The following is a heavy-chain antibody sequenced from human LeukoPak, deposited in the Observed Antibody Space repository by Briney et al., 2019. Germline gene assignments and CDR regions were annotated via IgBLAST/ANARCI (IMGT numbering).Heavy chain of an antibody. J-gene: IGHJ6*03. Sequence: GGSPTLFCATSGFTFRSNWMHWVRPGQGTGLIRVPSITPDGLIIDYADCLKGRFTISRDNDKDTLYLQMNSLRGDDAAVYYCVREVVLNMGGLYFYYMDVWGKGTAVTVSS. CDR2: ITPDGLII. V-gene: IGHV3-74*01. D-gene: IGHD3-22*01. CDR1: GFTFRSNW. CDR3: VREVVLNMGGLYFYYMDV.